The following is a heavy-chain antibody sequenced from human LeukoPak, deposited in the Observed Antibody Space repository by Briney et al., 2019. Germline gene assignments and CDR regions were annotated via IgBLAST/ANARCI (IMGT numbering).Heavy chain of an antibody. V-gene: IGHV4-39*01. CDR1: GGSISSSSYY. CDR3: ARNFREISSGYYYPLDY. J-gene: IGHJ4*02. D-gene: IGHD3-22*01. Sequence: SETLSLTCTVSGGSISSSSYYWGWLRQPPGKGLEWLGSIYYSGRTYYNPTLKSRVTISVDTSKNQFSLKLSSVTAADTAVYYCARNFREISSGYYYPLDYWGQGTLVTVSS. CDR2: IYYSGRT.